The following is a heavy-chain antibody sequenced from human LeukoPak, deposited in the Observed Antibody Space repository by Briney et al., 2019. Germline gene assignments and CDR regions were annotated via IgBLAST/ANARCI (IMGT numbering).Heavy chain of an antibody. CDR2: ISYDGSNK. D-gene: IGHD2-2*01. CDR3: PKGYCTSTGCYRFDY. Sequence: GGSLKLSCAASGFTFSSYGMQWVRQAPGKGLEWVAVISYDGSNKYYADSVKGRFTISRDNSKNTLYLQMNSLRAEDTAVYYCPKGYCTSTGCYRFDYWGQGTLVTVSS. CDR1: GFTFSSYG. J-gene: IGHJ4*02. V-gene: IGHV3-30*18.